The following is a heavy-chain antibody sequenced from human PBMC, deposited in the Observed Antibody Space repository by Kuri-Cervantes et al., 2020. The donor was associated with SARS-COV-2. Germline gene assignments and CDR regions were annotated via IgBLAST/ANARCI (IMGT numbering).Heavy chain of an antibody. V-gene: IGHV3-48*03. CDR1: GFTFSSHE. D-gene: IGHD5-18*01. CDR2: ISYDGSKV. Sequence: GGSLRLSCAASGFTFSSHEMNWVRQAPGKGLEWLSYISYDGSKVLYADSVKGRFTISRDNAKNTLYLQMDSLRDDDTAVYYCARVGYSYGYLFDYWGQGTLVTVSS. CDR3: ARVGYSYGYLFDY. J-gene: IGHJ4*02.